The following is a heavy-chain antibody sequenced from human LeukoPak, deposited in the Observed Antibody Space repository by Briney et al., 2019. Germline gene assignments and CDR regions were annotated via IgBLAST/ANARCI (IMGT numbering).Heavy chain of an antibody. J-gene: IGHJ4*02. CDR1: GGTFSSYA. CDR3: ARSSAVAGTSDY. CDR2: IIPIFGTA. V-gene: IGHV1-69*13. Sequence: SVKVSCKASGGTFSSYAISWVRQAPGQGLERMGEIIPIFGTANYAQKFQGRVTITADESTSTAYMELSSLRSEDTAVYYCARSSAVAGTSDYWGQGTLVTVSS. D-gene: IGHD6-19*01.